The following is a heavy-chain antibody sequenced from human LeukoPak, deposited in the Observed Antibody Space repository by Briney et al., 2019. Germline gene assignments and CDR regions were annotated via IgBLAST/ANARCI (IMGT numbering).Heavy chain of an antibody. CDR1: GYTFTGHY. CDR3: AREGGSGYYASTDY. CDR2: ISAYNGNT. D-gene: IGHD3-22*01. J-gene: IGHJ4*02. Sequence: ASVKVSCKASGYTFTGHYVHWVRQAPGQGLEWMGWISAYNGNTNYAQKLQGRVTMTTDTSTSTAYMELRSLRSDDTAVYYCAREGGSGYYASTDYWGQGTLVTVSS. V-gene: IGHV1-18*04.